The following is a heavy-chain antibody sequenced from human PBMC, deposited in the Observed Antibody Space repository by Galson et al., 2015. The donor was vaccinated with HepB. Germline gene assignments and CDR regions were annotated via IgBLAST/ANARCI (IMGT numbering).Heavy chain of an antibody. CDR1: GFTFSNAW. V-gene: IGHV3-15*01. CDR2: IKSKTDGGTT. Sequence: SLRLSCAASGFTFSNAWMSWVRQAPGKGLEWVGRIKSKTDGGTTDYAAPVKGRFTISRDDSKNTLYLQMNSLKTEDAAVYYCTTANRDCGDYPTRPFDYWGQGTLVTVSS. D-gene: IGHD4-17*01. CDR3: TTANRDCGDYPTRPFDY. J-gene: IGHJ4*02.